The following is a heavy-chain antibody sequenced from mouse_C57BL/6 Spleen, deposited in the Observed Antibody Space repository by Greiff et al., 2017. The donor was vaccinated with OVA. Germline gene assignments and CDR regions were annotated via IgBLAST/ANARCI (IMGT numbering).Heavy chain of an antibody. CDR1: GYTFTDYY. J-gene: IGHJ1*03. CDR3: ARGSPGYFDV. V-gene: IGHV1-26*01. D-gene: IGHD1-1*02. CDR2: INPNNGGT. Sequence: VQLQQSGPELVKPGASVKISCKASGYTFTDYYMNWVKQSHGKSLEWIGDINPNNGGTSYNQKFKGKATLTVDKSSSTAYMELRSLTAEDSAVYYCARGSPGYFDVWGTGTTVTVSS.